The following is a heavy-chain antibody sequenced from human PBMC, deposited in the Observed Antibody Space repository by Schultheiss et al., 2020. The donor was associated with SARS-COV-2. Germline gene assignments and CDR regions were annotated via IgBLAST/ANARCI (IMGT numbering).Heavy chain of an antibody. D-gene: IGHD1-26*01. CDR1: GFTVSSNY. Sequence: GGSLRLSCAASGFTVSSNYMSWVRQAPGKGLEWVSVIYSGGSTYYADSVKGRFTISRDNSKNTLYLQMNSLRAEDTAVYYCARVSEASYSGSYYLDYWGQGTLVTVSS. V-gene: IGHV3-53*01. CDR2: IYSGGST. J-gene: IGHJ4*02. CDR3: ARVSEASYSGSYYLDY.